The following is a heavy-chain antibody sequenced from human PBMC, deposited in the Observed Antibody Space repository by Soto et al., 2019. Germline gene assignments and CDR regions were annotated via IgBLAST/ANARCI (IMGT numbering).Heavy chain of an antibody. CDR1: GYTFSSYA. CDR3: SRVDPGETSPFDH. CDR2: ISAYNGNT. J-gene: IGHJ4*02. Sequence: ASVKVSCKASGYTFSSYAISWMRQAPGQGLEWMGWISAYNGNTNYAQKLQGRVTMTRDTSTSTVYMEVSSLRSEDTAVYYCSRVDPGETSPFDHWGQGTLVTVSS. V-gene: IGHV1-18*01. D-gene: IGHD3-10*01.